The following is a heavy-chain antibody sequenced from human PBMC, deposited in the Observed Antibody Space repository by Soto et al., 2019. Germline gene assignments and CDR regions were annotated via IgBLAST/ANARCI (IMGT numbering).Heavy chain of an antibody. Sequence: PGGSLRLSCAASGFTFSSYWMSWVRQAPGKGLEWVANIKQDGSEKYYVDSVKGRFTISRDNAKNSLYLQMNSLRAEDTAVYYCASFFFDSRGYLPPPYYYYGMDVWGQGTRFTVPS. D-gene: IGHD3-22*01. CDR2: IKQDGSEK. CDR1: GFTFSSYW. J-gene: IGHJ6*02. CDR3: ASFFFDSRGYLPPPYYYYGMDV. V-gene: IGHV3-7*02.